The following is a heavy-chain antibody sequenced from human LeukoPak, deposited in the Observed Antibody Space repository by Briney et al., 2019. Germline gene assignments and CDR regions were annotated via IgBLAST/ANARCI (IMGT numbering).Heavy chain of an antibody. Sequence: PGGSLRLSCAASGFTFSSYGMHWVRQAPGKGLEWVAVISYDGSNQYYADSVKGRFTIARENTKNTLYLQRNRLRAEDTAVYYCAKDKGGGYGNDGFDIWGRGTMVTVSS. CDR2: ISYDGSNQ. D-gene: IGHD3-16*01. CDR1: GFTFSSYG. CDR3: AKDKGGGYGNDGFDI. J-gene: IGHJ3*02. V-gene: IGHV3-30*18.